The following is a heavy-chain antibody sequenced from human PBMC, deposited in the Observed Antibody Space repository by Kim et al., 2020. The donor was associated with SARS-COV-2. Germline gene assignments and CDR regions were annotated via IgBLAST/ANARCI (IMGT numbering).Heavy chain of an antibody. CDR2: INHSGST. J-gene: IGHJ5*02. V-gene: IGHV4-34*01. Sequence: SETLSLTCAVYGGSFSGYYWSWIRQPPGKGLEWIGEINHSGSTYYNPSLKSRVTISVDTSKNQFSLKLSSVTAADTAVYYCARRTVTTVFDPWGQGTLVT. D-gene: IGHD4-17*01. CDR1: GGSFSGYY. CDR3: ARRTVTTVFDP.